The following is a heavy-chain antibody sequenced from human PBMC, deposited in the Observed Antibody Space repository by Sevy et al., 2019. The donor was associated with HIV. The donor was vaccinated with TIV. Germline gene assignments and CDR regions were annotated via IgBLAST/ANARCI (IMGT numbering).Heavy chain of an antibody. J-gene: IGHJ4*02. CDR3: VKEVSEYSYSDY. CDR1: GFTFSNYA. Sequence: GGSLRLSCPASGFTFSNYAMSWVRQTPGKGLEWVSAISGSAHRTYYTDSVKGRFTISRDNSKNMLFLQMNSLRAEDTAVYYCVKEVSEYSYSDYWGQGTLVTVSS. D-gene: IGHD5-18*01. CDR2: ISGSAHRT. V-gene: IGHV3-23*01.